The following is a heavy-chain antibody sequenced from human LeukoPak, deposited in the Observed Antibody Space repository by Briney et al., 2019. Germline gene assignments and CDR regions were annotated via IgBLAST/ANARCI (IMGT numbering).Heavy chain of an antibody. V-gene: IGHV4-59*01. D-gene: IGHD3-3*01. CDR1: GGSTISDY. Sequence: SETLSLTCSVSGGSTISDYWRWIRQPPWKGLDGIGYVYYSGSTKYSPSLESRVSMSVDTSKNQSSLKLRSVTAADRAVYFCARGIFGGGGSYNGMDVWGQGTTVTVSS. CDR3: ARGIFGGGGSYNGMDV. CDR2: VYYSGST. J-gene: IGHJ6*02.